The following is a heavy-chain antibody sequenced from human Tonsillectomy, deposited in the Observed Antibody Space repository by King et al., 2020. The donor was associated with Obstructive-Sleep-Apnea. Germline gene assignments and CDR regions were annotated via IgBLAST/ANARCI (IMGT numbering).Heavy chain of an antibody. CDR3: ARPTSGGWGHIDY. J-gene: IGHJ4*02. Sequence: VQLVESGAEVKKPGESLRISCQGSGYGFTNYWIIWVRQLPGKGLEWMGKIDPSDSYTNYSPYFQGHVTISADKSISTAYLQWRSLQASDSAMYFCARPTSGGWGHIDYWGQGTLVTVSS. CDR1: GYGFTNYW. CDR2: IDPSDSYT. D-gene: IGHD6-19*01. V-gene: IGHV5-10-1*01.